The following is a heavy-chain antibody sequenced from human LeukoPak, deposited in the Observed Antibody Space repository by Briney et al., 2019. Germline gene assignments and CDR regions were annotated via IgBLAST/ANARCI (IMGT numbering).Heavy chain of an antibody. D-gene: IGHD6-6*01. Sequence: ASVKVSCKASRYTFTSYDINWVRQATGQGLEWVGCMNPNSGNTGYAQKFQGRVTMTRNTSISTAYMELRSLRSEDTPVYYCARMYSSSRTYYYYMDVWGKGTTVTVSS. V-gene: IGHV1-8*01. J-gene: IGHJ6*03. CDR3: ARMYSSSRTYYYYMDV. CDR2: MNPNSGNT. CDR1: RYTFTSYD.